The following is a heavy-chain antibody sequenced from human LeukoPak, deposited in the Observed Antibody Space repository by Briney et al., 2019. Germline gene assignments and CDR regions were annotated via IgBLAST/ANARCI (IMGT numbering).Heavy chain of an antibody. CDR1: GFTFSSYW. V-gene: IGHV3-74*01. J-gene: IGHJ4*02. CDR3: ARDKDWILFDY. D-gene: IGHD3/OR15-3a*01. Sequence: QPGGSLRLSCAASGFTFSSYWMHWVRQAPGKGLVWVSRINRDGSTTSYADSVKGRFTISRDNAKNTLYLQMNSLRAEDTAVYYCARDKDWILFDYWGQGTLVTVSS. CDR2: INRDGSTT.